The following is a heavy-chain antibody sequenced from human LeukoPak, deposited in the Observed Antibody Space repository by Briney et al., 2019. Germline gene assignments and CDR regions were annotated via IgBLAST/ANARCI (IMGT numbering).Heavy chain of an antibody. CDR3: ARAGFDY. D-gene: IGHD7-27*01. V-gene: IGHV3-74*01. Sequence: PGGSLRLSWVFSGFTVSNYWMYWVRQAPGKGLVWVSRINGDGSNTTYADFVKGRFTISRDNVKNTLYLQVNSLRVEDTAMYYCARAGFDYWGQGTLVTVSS. CDR2: INGDGSNT. CDR1: GFTVSNYW. J-gene: IGHJ4*02.